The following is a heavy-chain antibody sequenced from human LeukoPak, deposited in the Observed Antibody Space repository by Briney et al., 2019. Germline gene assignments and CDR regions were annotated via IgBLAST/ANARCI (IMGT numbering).Heavy chain of an antibody. V-gene: IGHV1-24*01. D-gene: IGHD3-3*01. CDR1: GYTLPELS. J-gene: IGHJ4*02. CDR2: FDPEDGET. Sequence: ASVKLSYKVSGYTLPELSMHWVPQVPGKGREGRGGFDPEDGETIYAQKFQGRVTMTEDTSTDTAYMELSSLRSEDTAVYYCATVYNYDFWSGYPDWGQGTLVTVSS. CDR3: ATVYNYDFWSGYPD.